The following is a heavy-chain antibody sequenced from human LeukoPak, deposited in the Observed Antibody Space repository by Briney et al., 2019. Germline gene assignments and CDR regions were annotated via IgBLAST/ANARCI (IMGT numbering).Heavy chain of an antibody. CDR2: ISSSSSYI. J-gene: IGHJ6*02. CDR1: GFTFSSYS. CDR3: ARVSGDERDYYYGMDV. V-gene: IGHV3-21*01. D-gene: IGHD4-17*01. Sequence: PGGSLRLSCAASGFTFSSYSMNWVRQAPGKGLEWVSSISSSSSYIYYADSVKGRFTISRDNAKNSLYLQMNSLRAEDTAVYYCARVSGDERDYYYGMDVWGQGTTVTVSS.